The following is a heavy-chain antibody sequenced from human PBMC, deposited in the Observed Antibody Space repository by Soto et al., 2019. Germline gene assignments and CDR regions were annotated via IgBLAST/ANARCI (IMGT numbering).Heavy chain of an antibody. J-gene: IGHJ6*02. Sequence: QVQLQESGPGLVKPSGTLSLTCAVSGGSISSSNWWSWVRQPPGKGLEWIGEIYHSGSTNYNPSLTRRATMSVDKSKNPFSLKLGSVTAADTAVYSCARDRIVVVPAAMKPYYYYGMDVWGQGTTVTVSS. CDR1: GGSISSSNW. CDR3: ARDRIVVVPAAMKPYYYYGMDV. D-gene: IGHD2-2*01. CDR2: IYHSGST. V-gene: IGHV4-4*02.